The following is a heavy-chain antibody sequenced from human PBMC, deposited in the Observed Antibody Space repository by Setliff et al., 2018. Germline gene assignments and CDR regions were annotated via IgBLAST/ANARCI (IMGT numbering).Heavy chain of an antibody. D-gene: IGHD3-10*01. CDR3: SSLRSEDTAVYYCARDLSGRSDS. CDR2: IRFDGGNK. V-gene: IGHV3-30*02. Sequence: GGSLRLSCAASGFTFSAYGMHWVRQAPGKGLEWVAFIRFDGGNKYYADSVKGRFTISRDNSKNTLYLQMTRDTSISTAYMELSSLRSEDTAVYYCARDLSGRSDSWGQGTLVTVSS. J-gene: IGHJ4*02. CDR1: GFTFSAYG.